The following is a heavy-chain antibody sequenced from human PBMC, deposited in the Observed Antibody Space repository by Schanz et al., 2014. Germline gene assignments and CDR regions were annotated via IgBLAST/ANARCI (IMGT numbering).Heavy chain of an antibody. CDR1: GGSIRSGTYY. CDR2: VFPNGIT. CDR3: ARDTTWRLDL. D-gene: IGHD1-1*01. Sequence: QVQLQESGPGLVKPSQTLSLTCTVSGGSIRSGTYYWSWIRQPAGKALEWVGRVFPNGITNYNPSLKRPFPISLDTSKTQFALPLTSLTAADTAVYYCARDTTWRLDLWGRGTLVTVSS. V-gene: IGHV4-61*02. J-gene: IGHJ2*01.